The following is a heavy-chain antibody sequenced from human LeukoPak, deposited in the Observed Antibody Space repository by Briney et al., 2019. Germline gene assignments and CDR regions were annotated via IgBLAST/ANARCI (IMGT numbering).Heavy chain of an antibody. CDR2: IYYSGST. J-gene: IGHJ3*02. D-gene: IGHD1-26*01. V-gene: IGHV4-59*08. Sequence: SETLSLTCTVSGGSISRDYCSWIRQPAGTGLKGFGYIYYSGSTNYNPSLKSRVTISVDTPKNQFSLKLSSVTAADTAVYYCARRLSIVGAHDAFDIWGQGTMVTVSS. CDR1: GGSISRDY. CDR3: ARRLSIVGAHDAFDI.